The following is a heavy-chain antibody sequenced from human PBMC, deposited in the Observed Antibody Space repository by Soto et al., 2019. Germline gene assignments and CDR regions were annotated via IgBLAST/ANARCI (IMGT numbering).Heavy chain of an antibody. CDR3: SRGNDFWSGYSPRDYYYMDV. CDR2: INPSGGST. D-gene: IGHD3-3*01. Sequence: ASVKVSCKASGYTFTSYYMHWVRQAPGQGLEWMGIINPSGGSTSYAQKFQGRVTMTRDTSTSTVYMELSSLRSEDTAVYYFSRGNDFWSGYSPRDYYYMDVWGKGTTVTVSS. CDR1: GYTFTSYY. V-gene: IGHV1-46*03. J-gene: IGHJ6*03.